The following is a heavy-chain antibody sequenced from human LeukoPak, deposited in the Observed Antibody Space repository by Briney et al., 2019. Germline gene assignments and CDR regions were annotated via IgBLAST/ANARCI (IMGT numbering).Heavy chain of an antibody. CDR3: ARDGRSYYDYVWGSYRYTASPMYWFDP. J-gene: IGHJ5*02. CDR2: INTNTGNP. Sequence: ASVKVSCKASGYTFTSYAMNWVRQAPGQGLEWMGWINTNTGNPTYAQGFTGRFVFSLDTSVSTAYLQISSLKAEDTAVYYCARDGRSYYDYVWGSYRYTASPMYWFDPWGQGTLVTVSS. CDR1: GYTFTSYA. V-gene: IGHV7-4-1*02. D-gene: IGHD3-16*02.